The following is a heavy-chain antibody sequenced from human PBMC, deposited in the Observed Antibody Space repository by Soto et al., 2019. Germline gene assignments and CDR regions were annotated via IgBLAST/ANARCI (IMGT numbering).Heavy chain of an antibody. J-gene: IGHJ4*02. CDR2: ISGSGGST. D-gene: IGHD2-15*01. V-gene: IGHV3-23*01. CDR3: AKDRKGSYCSGGTCYSFDY. Sequence: EVQLLESGGGLVQPGGSLRLSCAASGFTLGTYVMTWVRQAPGKGLEWVSAISGSGGSTNYADPVKGRFTISRDNTKNTLSLHMNSLRVEDTAVYYCAKDRKGSYCSGGTCYSFDYWGQGTLVTVPS. CDR1: GFTLGTYV.